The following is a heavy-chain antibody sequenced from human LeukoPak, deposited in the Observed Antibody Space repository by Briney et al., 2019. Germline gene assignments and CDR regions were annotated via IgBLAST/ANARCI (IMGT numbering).Heavy chain of an antibody. CDR3: AKDVSASYYDILTGYSPYGMDV. V-gene: IGHV3-23*01. Sequence: GGSLRLSCAASGFTFSSYAMSWVRQAPGKGLEWVSAISGSGGSTYYADSVKGRFTISRDNSKHTLYLQMNSLRAEDTAVYYCAKDVSASYYDILTGYSPYGMDVWGQGTTVTVSS. CDR2: ISGSGGST. J-gene: IGHJ6*02. CDR1: GFTFSSYA. D-gene: IGHD3-9*01.